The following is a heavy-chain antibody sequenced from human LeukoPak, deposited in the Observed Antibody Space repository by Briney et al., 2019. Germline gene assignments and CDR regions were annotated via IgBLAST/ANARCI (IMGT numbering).Heavy chain of an antibody. CDR2: ISAYNGNT. Sequence: ASVKVSCKASGYTFTSYGISWVRQAPGQGLEWMGWISAYNGNTNYAQKLQGRVTMTTDTSTSTAYMELRSLRSDDTAVYYCARDLREWHYYYYMDVWGKGTTVTVSS. J-gene: IGHJ6*03. CDR3: ARDLREWHYYYYMDV. V-gene: IGHV1-18*01. D-gene: IGHD3-3*01. CDR1: GYTFTSYG.